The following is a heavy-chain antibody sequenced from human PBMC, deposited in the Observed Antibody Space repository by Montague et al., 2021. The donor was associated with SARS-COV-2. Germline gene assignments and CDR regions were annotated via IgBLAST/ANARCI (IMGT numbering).Heavy chain of an antibody. J-gene: IGHJ4*02. CDR1: GFSISTGYY. D-gene: IGHD3-22*01. CDR2: IYHSGST. V-gene: IGHV4-38-2*02. Sequence: SETLSLTCTVSGFSISTGYYWGWIRQPPGKGLEWIGSIYHSGSTXXNPSLKSRVTISVDTFKNQFSLKLSSVTAADTAVYYCASSYDSTGHVGYWGQGALVTVSS. CDR3: ASSYDSTGHVGY.